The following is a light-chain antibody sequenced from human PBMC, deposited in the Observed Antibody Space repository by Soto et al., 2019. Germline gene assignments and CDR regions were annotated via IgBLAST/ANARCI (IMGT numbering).Light chain of an antibody. V-gene: IGKV3-20*01. Sequence: EIVLTQSPGTLSLSPGERATLSCRTSQTISNTDLAWYQQKSGQAPKFLIYGASNRATGIPDRFSGSGSGTDFTLTISRLEPEDFAVYYCQQYGTLPPTFGGGTKVEIK. CDR3: QQYGTLPPT. J-gene: IGKJ4*01. CDR2: GAS. CDR1: QTISNTD.